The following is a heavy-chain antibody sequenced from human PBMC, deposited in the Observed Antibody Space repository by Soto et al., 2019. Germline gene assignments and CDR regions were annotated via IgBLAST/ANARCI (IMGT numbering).Heavy chain of an antibody. V-gene: IGHV2-5*01. J-gene: IGHJ6*02. Sequence: SGPTLVNPTQTLTLTCTFSGFSLSTSGVGVGWIRQPPGKALEWLALIYWNDDKRYSPSLKSRLTITKDTSKNQVVLTMTNMDPVDTATYYCAHRRGIVATIDYYYYGMDVWGQGTTVTSP. D-gene: IGHD5-12*01. CDR1: GFSLSTSGVG. CDR3: AHRRGIVATIDYYYYGMDV. CDR2: IYWNDDK.